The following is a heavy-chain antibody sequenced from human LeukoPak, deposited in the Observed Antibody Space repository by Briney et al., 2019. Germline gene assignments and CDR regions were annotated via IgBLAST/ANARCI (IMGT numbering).Heavy chain of an antibody. CDR3: ARVRYFDWSFDY. Sequence: GGSLRLSCAASGFTVNSNFMSWVRQAPGKGLEWVSFIYSGGSTFYADSVKGRFTISRDNSKNTLYLQMNSLRAEDTAVNYCARVRYFDWSFDYWGQGTLVTVSS. J-gene: IGHJ4*02. CDR2: IYSGGST. CDR1: GFTVNSNF. V-gene: IGHV3-53*01. D-gene: IGHD3-9*01.